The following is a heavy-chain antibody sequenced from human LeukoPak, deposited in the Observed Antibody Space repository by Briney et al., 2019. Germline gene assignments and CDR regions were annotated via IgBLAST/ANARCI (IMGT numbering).Heavy chain of an antibody. CDR3: ARWGTYSSSWLGAFDI. Sequence: PGGSLRLSCAASGFTFSGSAMHWVRQASGKGLEWVGRIRSKANNYATAYAASVRGRFTVSRDDSKNTAYLQMNSLRAEDTAVYYCARWGTYSSSWLGAFDIWGQGTMVTVSS. D-gene: IGHD6-13*01. V-gene: IGHV3-73*01. CDR1: GFTFSGSA. J-gene: IGHJ3*02. CDR2: IRSKANNYAT.